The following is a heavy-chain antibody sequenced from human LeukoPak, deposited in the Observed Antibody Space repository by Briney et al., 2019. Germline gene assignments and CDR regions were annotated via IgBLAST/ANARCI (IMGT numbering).Heavy chain of an antibody. D-gene: IGHD3-22*01. CDR3: ARQRYYYDSSGYYFDY. CDR2: FYYSGST. Sequence: PSETQSLTCTVSGGSISSRSYYWGWIRQPPGKGLEWIGSFYYSGSTYYNPSLKSRVTISADTSKNQFSLKLNSVTAADTAVYYCARQRYYYDSSGYYFDYWGQGTLVTVSS. CDR1: GGSISSRSYY. J-gene: IGHJ4*02. V-gene: IGHV4-39*01.